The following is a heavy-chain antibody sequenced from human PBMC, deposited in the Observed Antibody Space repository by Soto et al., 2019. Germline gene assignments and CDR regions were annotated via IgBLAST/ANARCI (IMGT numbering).Heavy chain of an antibody. CDR1: GFSLSNARMG. D-gene: IGHD5-12*01. V-gene: IGHV2-26*01. J-gene: IGHJ5*02. CDR3: ARRGLRPNWFDP. Sequence: QVTLKESGPVLVKPTETLTLTCTVSGFSLSNARMGVSWIRQPPGKALAWLAHIFSNDEKSYSTSLKSRLTISKDTSKSQVVMTMTNMDPVDPPTYYCARRGLRPNWFDPWGQGTLVTVSS. CDR2: IFSNDEK.